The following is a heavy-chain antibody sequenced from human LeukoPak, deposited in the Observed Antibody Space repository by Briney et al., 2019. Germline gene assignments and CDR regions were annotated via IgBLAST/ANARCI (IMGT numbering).Heavy chain of an antibody. CDR3: ARDKDYCSSTSCYQWFDP. J-gene: IGHJ5*02. V-gene: IGHV3-48*03. Sequence: GGSLRLSCAASGFTFSSYEMNWVRQAPGKGLEWVSYISSSGSTIYYADSVKGRFTISRDNAKNSLYLQMNSLRAEDTAVYYCARDKDYCSSTSCYQWFDPWGQGTLVTVSS. CDR2: ISSSGSTI. CDR1: GFTFSSYE. D-gene: IGHD2-2*01.